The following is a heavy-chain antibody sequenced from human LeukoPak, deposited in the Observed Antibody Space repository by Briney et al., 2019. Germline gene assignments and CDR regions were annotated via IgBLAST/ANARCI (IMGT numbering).Heavy chain of an antibody. CDR1: GGSISSYY. CDR3: ARDGSGLFAYNWFDP. V-gene: IGHV4-4*07. Sequence: SETLSLTCTVSGGSISSYYWSWIRQPAGKGLEWIGRIYTSGSTNYNPSLKSRVTMSVDTSKNQFSLHLSSVTAADTAVYYCARDGSGLFAYNWFDPWGQGTLVTVCS. D-gene: IGHD3-10*02. CDR2: IYTSGST. J-gene: IGHJ5*02.